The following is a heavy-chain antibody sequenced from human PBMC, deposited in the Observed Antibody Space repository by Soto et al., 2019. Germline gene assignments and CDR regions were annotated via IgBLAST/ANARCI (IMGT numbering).Heavy chain of an antibody. Sequence: AVKVSCKASGGTFSSDAISWVRQAPGQGLEWMGGIIPIFGTANYAQKFQGRVTITADESTSTAYLELRSLRSDDTAVYYCARARSLVAGDRALGYWGQGTLVTVSS. J-gene: IGHJ4*02. CDR1: GGTFSSDA. V-gene: IGHV1-69*13. D-gene: IGHD6-19*01. CDR3: ARARSLVAGDRALGY. CDR2: IIPIFGTA.